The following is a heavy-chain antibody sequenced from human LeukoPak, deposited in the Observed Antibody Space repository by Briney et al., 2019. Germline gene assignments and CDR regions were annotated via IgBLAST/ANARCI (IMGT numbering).Heavy chain of an antibody. J-gene: IGHJ4*02. D-gene: IGHD2-2*02. CDR1: GGSISSYY. V-gene: IGHV4-59*01. CDR2: IYYSGST. Sequence: PSETLSLTCTVSGGSISSYYWSWIRQPPGKGLEWIGYIYYSGSTNYNPSLKSRVTISVDTSKNQFSLKLSSVTAADTAVYYCARVRCSSTSCYTDYWGQGTLVTVSS. CDR3: ARVRCSSTSCYTDY.